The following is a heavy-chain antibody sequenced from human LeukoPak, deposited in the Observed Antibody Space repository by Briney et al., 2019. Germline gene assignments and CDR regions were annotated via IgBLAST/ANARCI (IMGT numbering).Heavy chain of an antibody. CDR3: ARGYGEQDY. CDR2: INHSGRT. Sequence: PSETLSLTCAVYGGSFSGYYWSWIRQPPGKGLEWIGEINHSGRTNYNPSLKSRVTISADTSKNQFSLKLSSVTAADTAVYYCARGYGEQDYWGQGTLVTVSS. J-gene: IGHJ4*02. CDR1: GGSFSGYY. V-gene: IGHV4-34*01. D-gene: IGHD4-17*01.